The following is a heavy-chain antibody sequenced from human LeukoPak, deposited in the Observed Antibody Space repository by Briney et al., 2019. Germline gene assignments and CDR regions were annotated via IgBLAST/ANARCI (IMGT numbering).Heavy chain of an antibody. CDR3: ARDYDFWSGKTPFDY. CDR2: ISTYNGNT. CDR1: GYTFTSYG. D-gene: IGHD3-3*01. Sequence: ASVKVSCKASGYTFTSYGISWVRQAPGQGLEWMGWISTYNGNTNYAQTLQSRVTITTDTSTSTAYMELRSLRSDDTAVYYCARDYDFWSGKTPFDYWGQGTLVTVSS. J-gene: IGHJ4*02. V-gene: IGHV1-18*01.